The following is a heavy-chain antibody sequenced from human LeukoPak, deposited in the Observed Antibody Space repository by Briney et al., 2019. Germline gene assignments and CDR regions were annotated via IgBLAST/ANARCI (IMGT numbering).Heavy chain of an antibody. CDR3: ARDPPQPGITAAGYFDL. CDR1: GDSISSYS. V-gene: IGHV4-59*01. Sequence: SETLSLTCTVSGDSISSYSWSWIRQPPGKGLEWIGYVYYSGSTNYNPDVKSRVTISADTSKNQFSLKVRSVTAADTAVYYCARDPPQPGITAAGYFDLWGRGTLVTVSS. J-gene: IGHJ2*01. CDR2: VYYSGST. D-gene: IGHD6-13*01.